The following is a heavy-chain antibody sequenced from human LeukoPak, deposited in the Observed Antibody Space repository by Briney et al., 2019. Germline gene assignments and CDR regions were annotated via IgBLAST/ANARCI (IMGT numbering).Heavy chain of an antibody. CDR3: AKDLEHGSGRPTSYYYYGMDV. CDR1: GFTFSSYG. CDR2: IWYGGSNK. V-gene: IGHV3-30*02. D-gene: IGHD3-10*01. Sequence: QSGESLRLSCAASGFTFSSYGMHWVRQAPGKGLEWVAVIWYGGSNKYYADSVKGRFTISRDNSKNTLYLQMNSLRAEDTAVYYCAKDLEHGSGRPTSYYYYGMDVWGQGTTVTVSS. J-gene: IGHJ6*02.